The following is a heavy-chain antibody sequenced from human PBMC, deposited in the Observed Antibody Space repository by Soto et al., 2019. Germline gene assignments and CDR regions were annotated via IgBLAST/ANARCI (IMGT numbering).Heavy chain of an antibody. Sequence: EVQLVQSGAEVKKPGESLRISCKGSGYSFTTFWITWVRQMPGKGLEWMGTVDPRDSYANYSPSFQGHVTISADKSISTAYLQWSSLKASDTAIYYCGRQYCTRITCDCWFDPWGQGTLVTVSS. V-gene: IGHV5-10-1*03. J-gene: IGHJ5*02. CDR2: VDPRDSYA. CDR3: GRQYCTRITCDCWFDP. D-gene: IGHD2-8*01. CDR1: GYSFTTFW.